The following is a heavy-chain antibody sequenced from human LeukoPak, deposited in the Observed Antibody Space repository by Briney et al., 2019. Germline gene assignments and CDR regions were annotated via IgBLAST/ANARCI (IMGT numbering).Heavy chain of an antibody. J-gene: IGHJ4*02. CDR3: ARGAPSYYFDY. CDR2: MNPNSGNT. CDR1: GYTFTGYY. D-gene: IGHD6-6*01. V-gene: IGHV1-8*03. Sequence: ASVKVSCKASGYTFTGYYMHWVRQAPGQGLEWMGWMNPNSGNTGYAQKFQGRVTITRNTSISTAYMELSSLRSEDTAVYYCARGAPSYYFDYWGQGTLVTVSS.